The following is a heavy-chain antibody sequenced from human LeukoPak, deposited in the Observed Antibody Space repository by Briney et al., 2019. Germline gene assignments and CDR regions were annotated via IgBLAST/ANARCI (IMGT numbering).Heavy chain of an antibody. CDR1: GFTFSSYW. D-gene: IGHD3-16*01. V-gene: IGHV3-7*01. CDR2: IKQDGSEK. J-gene: IGHJ6*02. CDR3: ARELRFYYYYGMDV. Sequence: GGSLRLSCAASGFTFSSYWMSWVRQAPGKGLGWVANIKQDGSEKYYVDSVKGRFTISRDNAKDSLYLQMNSLRAEDTAVYYCARELRFYYYYGMDVWGQGTTVTVSS.